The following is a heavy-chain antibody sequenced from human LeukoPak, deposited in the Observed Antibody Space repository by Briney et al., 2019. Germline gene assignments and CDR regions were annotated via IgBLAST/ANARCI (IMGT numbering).Heavy chain of an antibody. Sequence: GGSLRLSCAASGFTFSSYAMSWVRQAPGKGLEWVSTIVDTGDGTFYADSVRGRFTISRDSSKNTLYLQMNSLRADDTAVYYCAKERGHPLPNYHMDVLGKGTTVTVSS. CDR2: IVDTGDGT. CDR1: GFTFSSYA. J-gene: IGHJ6*03. CDR3: AKERGHPLPNYHMDV. V-gene: IGHV3-23*01. D-gene: IGHD4/OR15-4a*01.